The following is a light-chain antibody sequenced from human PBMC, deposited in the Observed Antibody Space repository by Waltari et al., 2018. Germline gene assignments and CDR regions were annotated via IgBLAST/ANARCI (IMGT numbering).Light chain of an antibody. CDR1: QSVGSSS. Sequence: EIVLTQSPGTASLSPGERFTHSCRASQSVGSSSLAWYQQKPGQAPRLVIYRASRRATGIPDRFSGSGSGTDFSLTISRLEPEDFAVYYCQQHGTLPATFGQGTKVEIK. V-gene: IGKV3-20*01. CDR2: RAS. CDR3: QQHGTLPAT. J-gene: IGKJ1*01.